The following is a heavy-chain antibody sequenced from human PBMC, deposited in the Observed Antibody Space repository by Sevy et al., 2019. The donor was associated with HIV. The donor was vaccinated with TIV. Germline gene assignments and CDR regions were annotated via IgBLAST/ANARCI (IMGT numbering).Heavy chain of an antibody. V-gene: IGHV3-53*01. CDR2: IYSGDSI. CDR3: AVVAEGY. Sequence: GESLKISCAASGFTVSSNYMSWVRQAPGKGLELVSVIYSGDSISYADSVKGRFTISRDNSKNTLYLQMNSLRAEDTAVYYCAVVAEGYWGQGTLVTVSS. J-gene: IGHJ4*02. D-gene: IGHD6-13*01. CDR1: GFTVSSNY.